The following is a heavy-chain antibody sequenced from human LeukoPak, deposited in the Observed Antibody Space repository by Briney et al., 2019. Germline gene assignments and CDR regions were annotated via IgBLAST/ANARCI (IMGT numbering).Heavy chain of an antibody. CDR1: GFTFSSYS. Sequence: GGSLRLSCAASGFTFSSYSMNWVRQAPGKGLEWVSYISSSSSTIYYADSVKGRFTISRDNAKNSLYLQMNSLRAEDTAVYYCARVGRSDEIWSGYYTGAFDIWGQGTMVTVSS. V-gene: IGHV3-48*01. CDR2: ISSSSSTI. J-gene: IGHJ3*02. CDR3: ARVGRSDEIWSGYYTGAFDI. D-gene: IGHD3-3*01.